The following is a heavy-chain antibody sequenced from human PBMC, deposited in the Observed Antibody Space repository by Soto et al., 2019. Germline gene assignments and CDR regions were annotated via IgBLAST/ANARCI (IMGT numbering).Heavy chain of an antibody. J-gene: IGHJ4*02. CDR1: GYTFTGYY. CDR3: ARGGPNYDFWSGYYFY. CDR2: INPNSGGT. V-gene: IGHV1-2*02. Sequence: ASVKVSCKASGYTFTGYYMHWVRQAPGQGLEWMGWINPNSGGTNYAQKFQGRVTMTRDTSISTAYMELSRLRSDDTAVYYCARGGPNYDFWSGYYFYWGQGTLVTVS. D-gene: IGHD3-3*01.